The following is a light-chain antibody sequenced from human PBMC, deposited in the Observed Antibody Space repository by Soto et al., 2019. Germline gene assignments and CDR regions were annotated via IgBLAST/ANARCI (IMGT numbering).Light chain of an antibody. V-gene: IGLV2-14*01. CDR1: GSDIGRSDF. J-gene: IGLJ1*01. CDR3: ISCTSVNISCV. Sequence: QSALTQPASVSGSPGQSINISCTGTGSDIGRSDFVSWFQQLPGSVPKLVIYEGTGRPSGTSDRFSGSKSGNTASLTISGRQPEDEADYYCISCTSVNISCVFGTGTKVTVL. CDR2: EGT.